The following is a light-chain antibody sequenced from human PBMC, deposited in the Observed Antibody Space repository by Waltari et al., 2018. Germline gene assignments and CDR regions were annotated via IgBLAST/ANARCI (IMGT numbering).Light chain of an antibody. CDR2: DVS. CDR3: SSYTSSSTLV. Sequence: QSALTQPASVSGSPGQSITISCTGTSSDVGGYNYVSWYQQHPGKAPQLMMYDVSNRPSGVSIRFSGSKSGNTASLTIAGLQAEDEADYYCSSYTSSSTLVFGGGTKLTVL. V-gene: IGLV2-14*01. J-gene: IGLJ2*01. CDR1: SSDVGGYNY.